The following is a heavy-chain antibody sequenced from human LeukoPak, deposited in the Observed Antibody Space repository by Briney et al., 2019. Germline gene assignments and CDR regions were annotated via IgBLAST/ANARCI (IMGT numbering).Heavy chain of an antibody. CDR3: ARAPFYFDY. CDR2: IHQDGSDK. V-gene: IGHV3-7*04. J-gene: IGHJ4*02. Sequence: PGGSLRLTCAASGFTFGGYWMSWVRQAPGKGLEWVATIHQDGSDKCYVDSVKGRFTISKDNAKNSLSLQMNSLRDEDTAVYYCARAPFYFDYWGQGTVVTVSS. CDR1: GFTFGGYW.